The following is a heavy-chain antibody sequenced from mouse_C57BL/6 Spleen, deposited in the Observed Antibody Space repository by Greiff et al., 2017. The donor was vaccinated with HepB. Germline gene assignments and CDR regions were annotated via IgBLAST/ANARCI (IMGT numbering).Heavy chain of an antibody. V-gene: IGHV1-82*01. Sequence: QVQLKQSGPELVKPGASVKISCKASGYAFSSSWMNWVKQRPGKGLEWIGRIYPGDGDTNYNGKFKGKATLTADKSSSTADLQLSSLTSEDSAVYFCQTIPYSNFHDYWGQGTTLTVSS. D-gene: IGHD2-5*01. CDR1: GYAFSSSW. CDR2: IYPGDGDT. J-gene: IGHJ2*01. CDR3: QTIPYSNFHDY.